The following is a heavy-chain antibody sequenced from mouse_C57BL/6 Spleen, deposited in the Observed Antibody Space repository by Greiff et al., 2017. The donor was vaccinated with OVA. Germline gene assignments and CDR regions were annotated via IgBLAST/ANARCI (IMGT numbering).Heavy chain of an antibody. J-gene: IGHJ1*03. V-gene: IGHV5-9-1*02. CDR1: GFTFSSYA. Sequence: EVKLMESGAGLVKPGGSLKLSCAASGFTFSSYAMSWVRQTPEKRLEWVAYISSGGDYIYYADTVKGRFTISRDNARNTLYLQMSSLKSEDTAMYYCTAYGNYESDWYFDVWGTGTTVTVSS. D-gene: IGHD2-1*01. CDR3: TAYGNYESDWYFDV. CDR2: ISSGGDYI.